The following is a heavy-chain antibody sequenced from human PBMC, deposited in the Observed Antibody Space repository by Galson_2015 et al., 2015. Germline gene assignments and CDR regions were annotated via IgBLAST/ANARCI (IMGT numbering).Heavy chain of an antibody. V-gene: IGHV3-48*02. CDR2: ISSTSSTI. Sequence: SLRLSCAASGFTFSSYGMNWVRQAPGKGLEWVSYISSTSSTIYYADSAKGRFTISRDNAKNSLYLQMNSLRDEDTAVYYCARDHRPAAAGMSSFDPWGQGTLVTVSS. CDR1: GFTFSSYG. J-gene: IGHJ5*02. D-gene: IGHD6-13*01. CDR3: ARDHRPAAAGMSSFDP.